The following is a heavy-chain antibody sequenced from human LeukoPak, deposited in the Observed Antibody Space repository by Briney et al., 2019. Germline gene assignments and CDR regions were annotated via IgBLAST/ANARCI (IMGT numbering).Heavy chain of an antibody. D-gene: IGHD3-22*01. J-gene: IGHJ6*02. Sequence: SVKVSCKASGGTFSSYAISWVRQAPGQGLEWMGGIIPIFGTANYAQKFQGRVTITADESTSTAYMELSSLRSEDTAVYYCARSGLLPEYYYYGMGVWGQGTTVTVSS. V-gene: IGHV1-69*01. CDR2: IIPIFGTA. CDR3: ARSGLLPEYYYYGMGV. CDR1: GGTFSSYA.